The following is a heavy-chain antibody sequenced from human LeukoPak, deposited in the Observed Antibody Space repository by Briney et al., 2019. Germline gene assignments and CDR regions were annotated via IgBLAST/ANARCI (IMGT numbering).Heavy chain of an antibody. Sequence: SETLSLTCAVSGYSISSGYYWGWIRQPPGKGLEWIGSIYHSGSTYYNPSPKSRVTISVDTSKNQFSLKLSSVTAADTAVYYCARQGYYGSGRVPSIWGQGTMVTVSS. CDR1: GYSISSGYY. J-gene: IGHJ3*02. CDR3: ARQGYYGSGRVPSI. D-gene: IGHD3-10*01. V-gene: IGHV4-38-2*01. CDR2: IYHSGST.